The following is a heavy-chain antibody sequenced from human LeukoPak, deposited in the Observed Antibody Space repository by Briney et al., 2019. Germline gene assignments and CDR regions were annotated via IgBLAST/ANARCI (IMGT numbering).Heavy chain of an antibody. CDR2: IKRDGTTK. D-gene: IGHD6-13*01. CDR3: ARSIPYGTTWYGRSDY. J-gene: IGHJ4*02. Sequence: VRQARGXGLEWVANIKRDGTTKFYVDYVKGRFTISRDNALNSLYLQMNSGRGEDTAIYYCARSIPYGTTWYGRSDYWGQGTLVTVSS. V-gene: IGHV3-7*03.